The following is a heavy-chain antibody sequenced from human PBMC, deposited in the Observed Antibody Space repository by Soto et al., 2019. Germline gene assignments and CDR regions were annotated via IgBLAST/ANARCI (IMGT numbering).Heavy chain of an antibody. D-gene: IGHD7-27*01. CDR3: ARDPKTSGGQHWAFNYFDS. Sequence: PGGSLRLSCAASGFSFSISPMHWVRQAPGKGPEWVALISYDGTNKFYADSVKGRFTNSRDNSKSTLYLQVDSLRPEDAAVYYCARDPKTSGGQHWAFNYFDSWGQGTLVTVSS. J-gene: IGHJ4*02. CDR1: GFSFSISP. V-gene: IGHV3-30-3*01. CDR2: ISYDGTNK.